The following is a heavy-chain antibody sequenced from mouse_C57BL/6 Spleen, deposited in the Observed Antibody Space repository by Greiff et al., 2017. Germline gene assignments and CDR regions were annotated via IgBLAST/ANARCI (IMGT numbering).Heavy chain of an antibody. Sequence: DVMLVESGGGLVKPGGSLKLSCAASGFTFSSYAMSWVRQTPEKRLEWVATISDGGSYTYYPDNVKGRFTISRDNAKNNLYLQMSHLKSEDTAMYYCARDNTTAILDYWGQGTTLTVAS. CDR1: GFTFSSYA. D-gene: IGHD1-2*01. CDR2: ISDGGSYT. V-gene: IGHV5-4*01. CDR3: ARDNTTAILDY. J-gene: IGHJ2*01.